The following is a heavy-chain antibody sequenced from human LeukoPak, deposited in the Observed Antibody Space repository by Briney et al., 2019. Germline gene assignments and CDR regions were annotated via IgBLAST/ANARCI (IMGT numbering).Heavy chain of an antibody. CDR1: GYTFTGYY. J-gene: IGHJ4*02. Sequence: ASLKVSCKASGYTFTGYYMHWVRQAPGQGLEWMGWINPNSGGTNFAQKFQGRVTMTRDTSISTAYMELSRLRSDDTAVYYCARPYSSGWTTGYWGQGTLVTVSS. CDR2: INPNSGGT. CDR3: ARPYSSGWTTGY. D-gene: IGHD6-19*01. V-gene: IGHV1-2*02.